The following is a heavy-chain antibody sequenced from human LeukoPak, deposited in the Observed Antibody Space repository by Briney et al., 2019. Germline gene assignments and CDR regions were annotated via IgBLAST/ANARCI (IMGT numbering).Heavy chain of an antibody. CDR3: ARSSKTYYFYDMDV. J-gene: IGHJ6*02. CDR1: GGSISTYY. CDR2: NHYTGST. Sequence: PSETLSLTCTVFGGSISTYYWTWIRQPPGKGLEWIGYNHYTGSTNHNPSLKSRVTMSVDTSKNQFSLKLSSVTAADTAVYSCARSSKTYYFYDMDVWGQGTTVTVSS. V-gene: IGHV4-59*08.